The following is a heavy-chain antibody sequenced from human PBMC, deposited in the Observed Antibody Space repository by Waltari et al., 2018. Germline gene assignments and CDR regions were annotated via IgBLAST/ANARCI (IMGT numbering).Heavy chain of an antibody. CDR1: GGSFIGYY. Sequence: QVQLQQWGAGLLKPSETLSLTCAVYGGSFIGYYWSWIRQPPGKGLEWSGEINHSGSTNYNPALKSRVTISVDTSKTQFSLKLSSVTAADTAVYYCARESRQQLVHWTFDYWGQGTLVTVSS. V-gene: IGHV4-34*01. CDR2: INHSGST. D-gene: IGHD6-13*01. CDR3: ARESRQQLVHWTFDY. J-gene: IGHJ4*02.